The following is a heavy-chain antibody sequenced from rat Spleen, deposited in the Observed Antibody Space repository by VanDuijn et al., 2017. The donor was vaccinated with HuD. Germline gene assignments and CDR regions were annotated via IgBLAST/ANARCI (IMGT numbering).Heavy chain of an antibody. J-gene: IGHJ2*01. CDR3: TRGDY. CDR1: GFSLMDYS. CDR2: MKYDGDT. V-gene: IGHV2S30*01. Sequence: QVQLKESGPGLVKPSETLSLTCTVSGFSLMDYSVHWVRQPPGKGLEWMGRMKYDGDTYYNSALKSRLSNSRDNSKSQVFLKMNSLQTEAKAIYYCTRGDYWGQGVMVTVSS.